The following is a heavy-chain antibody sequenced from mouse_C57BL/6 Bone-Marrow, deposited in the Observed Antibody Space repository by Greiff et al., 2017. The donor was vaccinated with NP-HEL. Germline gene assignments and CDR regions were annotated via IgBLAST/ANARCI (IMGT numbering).Heavy chain of an antibody. D-gene: IGHD2-4*01. CDR3: AREGGLRRRTYAMDY. J-gene: IGHJ4*01. V-gene: IGHV5-16*01. CDR2: INYDGSST. Sequence: EAQLVESEGGLVQPGSSMKLSCAASGFTFSDYYMAWVRQVPEKGLEWVANINYDGSSTYYLDSLKSRFIISRDNAKNILYLKMSSLKSEDTATYYCAREGGLRRRTYAMDYWGQGTSVTVSS. CDR1: GFTFSDYY.